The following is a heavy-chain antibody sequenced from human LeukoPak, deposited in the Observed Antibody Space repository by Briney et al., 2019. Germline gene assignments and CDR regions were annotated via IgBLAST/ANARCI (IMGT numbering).Heavy chain of an antibody. Sequence: SETLSLTCAVYGGSFSGYYWSWIRQPPGKGLEWLGEINHSGSTNYNPSLKSRVTISVDTSKNQFSLKLSSVTAADTAVYYCARGVRAYGGNSAAFDIWGQGTMVTVSS. CDR2: INHSGST. V-gene: IGHV4-34*01. J-gene: IGHJ3*02. CDR1: GGSFSGYY. D-gene: IGHD4-23*01. CDR3: ARGVRAYGGNSAAFDI.